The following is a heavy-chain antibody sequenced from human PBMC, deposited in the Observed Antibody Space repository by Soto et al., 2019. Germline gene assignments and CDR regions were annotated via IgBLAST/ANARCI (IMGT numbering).Heavy chain of an antibody. CDR1: GYIFVNYG. V-gene: IGHV1-18*01. J-gene: IGHJ6*02. CDR2: ISPYTGNT. CDR3: VMVDNYGTPTPQAV. D-gene: IGHD5-12*01. Sequence: QVQLVQSGDEVKKPGASVKVSCNASGYIFVNYGIAWVRQAPGQGLEWRGWISPYTGNTHSATKVQGRLTMTTDTSTSTAYMDLGSLTSDDTAVYYCVMVDNYGTPTPQAVWGQGTTVTVS.